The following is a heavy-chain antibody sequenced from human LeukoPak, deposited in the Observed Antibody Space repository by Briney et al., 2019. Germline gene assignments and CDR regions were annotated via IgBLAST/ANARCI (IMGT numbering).Heavy chain of an antibody. CDR2: INPSGGST. Sequence: ASVKVSCKASGYTFTSYYMHWVRQATGQGLEWMGIINPSGGSTSYAQKFQGRVTMTRDSSTSTVYMELSSLRSEDTAVYYCARASSGVASSGLLPFDYWGQGTLVTVSS. V-gene: IGHV1-46*01. CDR1: GYTFTSYY. CDR3: ARASSGVASSGLLPFDY. J-gene: IGHJ4*02. D-gene: IGHD3-22*01.